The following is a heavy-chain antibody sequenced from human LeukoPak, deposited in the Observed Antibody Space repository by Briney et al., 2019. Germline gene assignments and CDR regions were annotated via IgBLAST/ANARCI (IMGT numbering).Heavy chain of an antibody. J-gene: IGHJ4*02. CDR2: VRNDGSDK. CDR3: ARDGPGDSSGYYYSFFDY. Sequence: GGSLRLSCAASGFTFSCCGIHWVRQAPGKGLEWVTFVRNDGSDKYYADSVKGRFTISRDNSKNTLYLQMNSLRAEDTAVYYCARDGPGDSSGYYYSFFDYWGQGTLVTVSS. D-gene: IGHD3-22*01. CDR1: GFTFSCCG. V-gene: IGHV3-30*02.